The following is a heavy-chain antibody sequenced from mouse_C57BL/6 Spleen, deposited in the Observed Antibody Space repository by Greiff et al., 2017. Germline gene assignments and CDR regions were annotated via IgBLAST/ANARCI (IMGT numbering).Heavy chain of an antibody. J-gene: IGHJ1*03. CDR2: ISGGGGNT. V-gene: IGHV5-9*01. CDR3: ARRGDYDCWYFDV. CDR1: GFTFSSYT. Sequence: EVHLVESGGGLVKPGGSLKLSCAASGFTFSSYTMSWVRQTPEKRLEWVATISGGGGNTYYPDSVKGRFTISRDNAKNTLYLQMSSLRSEDTALYYCARRGDYDCWYFDVWGTGTTVTVSS. D-gene: IGHD2-4*01.